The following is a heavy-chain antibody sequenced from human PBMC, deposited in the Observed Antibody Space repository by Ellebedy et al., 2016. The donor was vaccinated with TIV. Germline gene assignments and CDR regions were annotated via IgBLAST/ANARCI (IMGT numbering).Heavy chain of an antibody. J-gene: IGHJ3*02. CDR2: VSYDGSSN. D-gene: IGHD1-26*01. V-gene: IGHV3-30*18. Sequence: GESLKISCVASGFTFRNYGMHWVRRTPGKGLEWVALVSYDGSSNYYADSVKGRFTISRDNSKNTLYLQMNSLRAEDTAVYYCAKVQTVGALHDAFDIWGQGTMVTVSS. CDR3: AKVQTVGALHDAFDI. CDR1: GFTFRNYG.